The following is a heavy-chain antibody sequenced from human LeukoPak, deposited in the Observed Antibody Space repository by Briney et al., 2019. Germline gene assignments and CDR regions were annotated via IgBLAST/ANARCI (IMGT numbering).Heavy chain of an antibody. V-gene: IGHV4-38-2*01. J-gene: IGHJ4*02. CDR1: GYSISSGDY. Sequence: SETLSLTCAVSGYSISSGDYWGWIRHSPGTGLEWSENIFHSERTFHNPSLKSRVTISVETSKNEFSLKLSSVTAADTAVYYCARGIYYLIEYWGQGTLVTVSS. D-gene: IGHD3-10*01. CDR2: IFHSERT. CDR3: ARGIYYLIEY.